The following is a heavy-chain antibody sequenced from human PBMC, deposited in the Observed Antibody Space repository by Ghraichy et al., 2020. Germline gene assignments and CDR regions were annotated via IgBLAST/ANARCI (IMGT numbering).Heavy chain of an antibody. Sequence: LSLTCAASGFTVSSNYMSWVRQAPGKGLECVSVIYSGGSTYYADSVKGRVTISRDNSKNTLYLQMNSLRAEYTAVYYCARDGVVPAAMNYYYYGMDVWGQVSTVTVSS. V-gene: IGHV3-53*01. CDR2: IYSGGST. D-gene: IGHD2-2*01. CDR3: ARDGVVPAAMNYYYYGMDV. J-gene: IGHJ6*02. CDR1: GFTVSSNY.